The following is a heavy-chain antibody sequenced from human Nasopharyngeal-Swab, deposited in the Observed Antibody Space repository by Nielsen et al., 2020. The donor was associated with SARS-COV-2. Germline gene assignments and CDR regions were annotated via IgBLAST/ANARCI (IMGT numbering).Heavy chain of an antibody. CDR2: INTNTGNP. Sequence: WARQAPGQGREWMGWINTNTGNPTYAQGFTGRFVFSLDTSVSTAYLQISSLKAEDTAVYYCARGTTIFGVVIMGGDDYWGQGTLVTVSS. CDR3: ARGTTIFGVVIMGGDDY. D-gene: IGHD3-3*01. J-gene: IGHJ4*02. V-gene: IGHV7-4-1*02.